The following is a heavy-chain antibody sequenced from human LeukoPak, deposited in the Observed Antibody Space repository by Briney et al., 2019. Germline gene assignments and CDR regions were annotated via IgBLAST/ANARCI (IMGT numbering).Heavy chain of an antibody. D-gene: IGHD2-2*01. V-gene: IGHV4-4*09. CDR1: GGSISSYY. J-gene: IGHJ5*02. Sequence: SETLSLTCTVSGGSISSYYWSWIRQPPGKGLEWIGYIYTSGSTNYNPSLKSRVTISVDTSKNRFSLKLSSVTAADTAVYYCARHPLCSSTSCYTYNWFDPWGQGTLVTVSS. CDR3: ARHPLCSSTSCYTYNWFDP. CDR2: IYTSGST.